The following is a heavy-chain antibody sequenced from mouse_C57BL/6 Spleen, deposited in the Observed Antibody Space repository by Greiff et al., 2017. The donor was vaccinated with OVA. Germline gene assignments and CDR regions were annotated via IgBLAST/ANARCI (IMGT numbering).Heavy chain of an antibody. CDR1: GYTFTDYY. J-gene: IGHJ4*01. Sequence: QVQLQQSGAELVKPGSSFKISCKASGYTFTDYYINWVKQRPGQGLEWIGKIGPGSGSTYYNEKFKGKATPTADKSSSTAYMQLSSLTSEDSAVYFCARWGYHYAMDYWGQGTSVTVSS. D-gene: IGHD3-1*01. V-gene: IGHV1-77*01. CDR3: ARWGYHYAMDY. CDR2: IGPGSGST.